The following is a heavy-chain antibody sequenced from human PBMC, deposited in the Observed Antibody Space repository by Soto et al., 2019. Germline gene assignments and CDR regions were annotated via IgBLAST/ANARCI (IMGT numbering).Heavy chain of an antibody. Sequence: SETLSLTCAVSGASVRSYHWSWIRQAAGKGLEWIGRVQMSGTTNYNPSLKTRVTMSLDTSKNEVSLRMTSVTAADTAVYFCAKDRSTMRWFDPWGQGSLVTVSS. V-gene: IGHV4-4*07. D-gene: IGHD1-1*01. CDR2: VQMSGTT. CDR3: AKDRSTMRWFDP. CDR1: GASVRSYH. J-gene: IGHJ5*02.